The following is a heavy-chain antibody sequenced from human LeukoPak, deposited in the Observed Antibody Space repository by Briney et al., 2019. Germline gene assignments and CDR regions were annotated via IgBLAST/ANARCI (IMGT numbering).Heavy chain of an antibody. CDR2: INPNSGDT. CDR3: ARSYYYASGSYFLH. V-gene: IGHV1-2*02. J-gene: IGHJ4*02. D-gene: IGHD3-10*01. Sequence: ASVKVSCKSSGYTFTGYYMHRMRQAPGQGVEWMGWINPNSGDTNYAQKFRGKVSMTTDTSISTAYVELSSLRSDDTAIYYCARSYYYASGSYFLHWGQGTLVTVSS. CDR1: GYTFTGYY.